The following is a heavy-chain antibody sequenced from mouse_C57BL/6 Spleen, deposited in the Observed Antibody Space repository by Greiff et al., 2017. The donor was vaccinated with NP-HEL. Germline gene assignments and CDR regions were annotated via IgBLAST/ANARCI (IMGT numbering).Heavy chain of an antibody. V-gene: IGHV5-4*03. J-gene: IGHJ4*01. CDR3: GITTVVPFYAMDY. D-gene: IGHD1-1*01. CDR1: GFTFSSYA. CDR2: ISDGGSYT. Sequence: EVKLMESGGGLVKPGGSLKLSCAASGFTFSSYAMSWVRQTPEKRLEWVATISDGGSYTYYPDNVKGRFTISRDNAKNNLYLQMSHLKSEDTAMYYCGITTVVPFYAMDYWGQGTSVTVSS.